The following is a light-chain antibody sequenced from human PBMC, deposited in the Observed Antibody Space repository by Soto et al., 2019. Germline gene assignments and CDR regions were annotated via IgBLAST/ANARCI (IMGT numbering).Light chain of an antibody. J-gene: IGLJ1*01. V-gene: IGLV2-14*01. CDR1: SRDVGAYNY. CDR2: DVT. Sequence: QSVLTQPASVSGSPGQSITISCTGTSRDVGAYNYVSWYQQHPGKAPKLMVYDVTNRPSGVSDRFSGSKSGNTASLTISGLQAEDEADYFCSSHSTIPPYVFGTGTKVTVL. CDR3: SSHSTIPPYV.